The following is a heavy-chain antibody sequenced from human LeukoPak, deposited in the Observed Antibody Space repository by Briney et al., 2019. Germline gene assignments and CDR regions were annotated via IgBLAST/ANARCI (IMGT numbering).Heavy chain of an antibody. CDR2: IYYSGST. CDR1: GGSISSGGYY. D-gene: IGHD7-27*01. V-gene: IGHV4-31*03. CDR3: ARVPLASGWFDP. Sequence: PSETLSLTCTVSGGSISSGGYYWSWIRQHPGKGLEWIGYIYYSGSTYYNPSLKSRVTISEDTSKNQFSLKLSSVTAADTAVYYCARVPLASGWFDPWGQGTLVTVSS. J-gene: IGHJ5*02.